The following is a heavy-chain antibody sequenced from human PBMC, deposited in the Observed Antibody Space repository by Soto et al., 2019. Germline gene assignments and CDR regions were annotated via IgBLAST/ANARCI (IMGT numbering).Heavy chain of an antibody. D-gene: IGHD6-19*01. V-gene: IGHV3-30*18. CDR1: GFTFSSYG. J-gene: IGHJ4*02. CDR2: ISGDGSNK. CDR3: AKDSFGIGSSGSHDY. Sequence: VQLVESGGGVVQPGRSLRLSCVASGFTFSSYGMHWVRQAPGKGLEWVAVISGDGSNKYYADSVKGRFTISRDNSMNTLYLQMNSLRTEDTAVYYCAKDSFGIGSSGSHDYWGQGTLVTVSS.